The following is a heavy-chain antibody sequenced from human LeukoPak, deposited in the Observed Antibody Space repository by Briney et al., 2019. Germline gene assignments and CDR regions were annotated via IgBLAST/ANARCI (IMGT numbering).Heavy chain of an antibody. CDR3: ARDLYCSGGSCYMTQDV. D-gene: IGHD2-15*01. CDR2: IYDSGST. V-gene: IGHV4-59*01. Sequence: KTSETLSLTCAVYGGSFSGYYWSWIRQPPGKGMEWIGYIYDSGSTNYNPSLKSRVTISVDTSKNQFSLKVNSVTAADTAVYYCARDLYCSGGSCYMTQDVWGKGTTVTVSS. CDR1: GGSFSGYY. J-gene: IGHJ6*04.